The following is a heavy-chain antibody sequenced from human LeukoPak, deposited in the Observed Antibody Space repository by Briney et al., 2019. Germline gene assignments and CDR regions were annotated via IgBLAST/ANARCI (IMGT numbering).Heavy chain of an antibody. CDR1: GGSISSGGYY. Sequence: SQTLSLTCTVSGGSISSGGYYWSWIRQHPGKGLEWIGYIYYSGSTYYNPSLKSRVTISVDTSKNQFSLKLSSVTAADTAVYYCARVPDSKLWPYGMDVWGQGTTVTVSS. CDR2: IYYSGST. J-gene: IGHJ6*02. CDR3: ARVPDSKLWPYGMDV. D-gene: IGHD3-10*01. V-gene: IGHV4-31*03.